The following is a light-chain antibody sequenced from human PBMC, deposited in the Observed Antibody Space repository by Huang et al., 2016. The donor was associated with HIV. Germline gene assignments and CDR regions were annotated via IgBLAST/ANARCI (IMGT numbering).Light chain of an antibody. J-gene: IGKJ1*01. CDR2: AAS. CDR3: QQHNSWPRT. V-gene: IGKV3-15*01. Sequence: EIVMTQSPATLSVSPGERATLSCRASQSIGSNLAWYQQRRGQAPRLLIYAASPRATGIPARFSGSGSGTEFTLTVSSLQSEDFVVYYCQQHNSWPRTFGQGTRV. CDR1: QSIGSN.